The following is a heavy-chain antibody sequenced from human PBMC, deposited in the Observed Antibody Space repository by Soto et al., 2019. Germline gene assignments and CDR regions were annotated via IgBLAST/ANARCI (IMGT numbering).Heavy chain of an antibody. CDR2: ISSNSRTI. V-gene: IGHV3-48*02. J-gene: IGHJ4*02. CDR3: TRDHCSMTRRSRIGIDY. D-gene: IGHD2-2*01. CDR1: GFTFSSYS. Sequence: GGSLRLSCAASGFTFSSYSMNWVRQAPGTGLEWVSYISSNSRTIYYADSVKGRFTISRDNGRDSLYLQMSGLRDEDTAVYYCTRDHCSMTRRSRIGIDYWCQGTLVTVST.